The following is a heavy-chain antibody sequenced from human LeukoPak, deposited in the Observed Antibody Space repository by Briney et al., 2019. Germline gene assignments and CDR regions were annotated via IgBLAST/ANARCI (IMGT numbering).Heavy chain of an antibody. D-gene: IGHD2-15*01. V-gene: IGHV1-2*02. CDR2: INPNSGGT. CDR3: ARVAFRYCSGGSCYFDY. CDR1: GYTFTGYY. Sequence: GASVKVSCKASGYTFTGYYMHWVRQAPGQGLEWMGWINPNSGGTNYAQKFQGRVTMTRDTSISTAYMELSRLRSDDTAVYYCARVAFRYCSGGSCYFDYWGQGTPVTVSS. J-gene: IGHJ4*02.